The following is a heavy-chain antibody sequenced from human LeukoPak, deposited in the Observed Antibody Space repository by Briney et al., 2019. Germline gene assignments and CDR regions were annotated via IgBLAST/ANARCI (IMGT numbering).Heavy chain of an antibody. J-gene: IGHJ3*02. V-gene: IGHV3-23*01. Sequence: GGSLRLSCAASGFTFSSYGMSWVRQAPGKGLEWVSMASHTGDETHYSDSVKGRFTISRDNSKNILYLQMNSLRAEDTAVYYCAKAFREFGSSSYSSFDIWGQGTLVTVSS. CDR3: AKAFREFGSSSYSSFDI. CDR2: ASHTGDET. D-gene: IGHD3-10*01. CDR1: GFTFSSYG.